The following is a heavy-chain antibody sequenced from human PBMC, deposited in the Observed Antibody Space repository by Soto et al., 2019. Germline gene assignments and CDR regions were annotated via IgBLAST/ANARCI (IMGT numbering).Heavy chain of an antibody. CDR2: ISYDSSNK. CDR1: GFTFSYG. D-gene: IGHD2-21*01. Sequence: VQLLESGGGLIQPGGSLRLSCAASGFTFSYGIHWLRQAPGKGLEWVAYISYDSSNKFYGDSVKGRFTISRDNSKNTQFLRMNSLRAEATAVYYCAKLVIAYCSGNACADYWGQGTLVVVSS. J-gene: IGHJ4*02. CDR3: AKLVIAYCSGNACADY. V-gene: IGHV3-30*18.